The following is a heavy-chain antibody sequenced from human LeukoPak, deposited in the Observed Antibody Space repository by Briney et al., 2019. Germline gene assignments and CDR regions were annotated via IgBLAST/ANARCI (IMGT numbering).Heavy chain of an antibody. CDR3: ARAMINGWFDP. CDR1: GGSISSYY. D-gene: IGHD3-16*01. V-gene: IGHV4-59*01. Sequence: SETLSLTCTVSGGSISSYYWSWIRQPPGKGLEWIGYIYYSGSTNYNPSLKSRVTISVDTSKTQFSLKLTSVTAADTAVYYCARAMINGWFDPWGQGTLVIVSS. J-gene: IGHJ5*02. CDR2: IYYSGST.